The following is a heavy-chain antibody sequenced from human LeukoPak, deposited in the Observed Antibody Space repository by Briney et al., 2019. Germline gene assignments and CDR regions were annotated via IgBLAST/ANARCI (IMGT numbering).Heavy chain of an antibody. V-gene: IGHV4-4*02. CDR2: ISHTGSV. J-gene: IGHJ4*02. D-gene: IGHD3-3*01. CDR1: GGSINSDYW. Sequence: SETLSLTCAVSGGSINSDYWWTWVRQSPGKGLEWIGEISHTGSVNYNLSLESRVTISTDKSKNQFSLMLRSVAAADTAVYYRARHDDFLSPYDYWGQGVLVTVSS. CDR3: ARHDDFLSPYDY.